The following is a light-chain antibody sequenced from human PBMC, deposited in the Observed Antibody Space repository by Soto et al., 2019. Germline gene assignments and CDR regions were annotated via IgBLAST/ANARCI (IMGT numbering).Light chain of an antibody. CDR1: QSVSSN. Sequence: EIVMTQSPATLSVSPGERATLSCRASQSVSSNLAWYQQKPGQAPRLLIYGASTRATGIPATFSGSGSGTDFTLTSSSLQSADFAVYYCQPYNNWPFTVGPRTKVDIK. CDR3: QPYNNWPFT. J-gene: IGKJ3*01. V-gene: IGKV3-15*01. CDR2: GAS.